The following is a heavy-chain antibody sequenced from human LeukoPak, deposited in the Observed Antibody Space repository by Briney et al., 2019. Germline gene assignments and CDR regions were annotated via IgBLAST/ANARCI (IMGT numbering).Heavy chain of an antibody. V-gene: IGHV3-23*01. CDR3: AGGSGSYYPPFDY. D-gene: IGHD3-10*01. J-gene: IGHJ4*02. CDR2: ISGSGGST. CDR1: GVTFSSYA. Sequence: GGSLRLSCAASGVTFSSYAMSWVRQAPGKGLEWVSAISGSGGSTYYADSVKGRFTISRDNSKNTLHLQMNSLRAEDTAVYYCAGGSGSYYPPFDYWGQGTLVAVSS.